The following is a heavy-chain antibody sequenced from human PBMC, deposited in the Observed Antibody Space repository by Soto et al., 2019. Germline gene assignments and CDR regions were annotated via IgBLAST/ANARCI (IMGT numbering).Heavy chain of an antibody. CDR1: GGSLSGYF. V-gene: IGHV4-34*01. J-gene: IGHJ4*02. CDR3: ARQGWDSSYYGDDF. Sequence: LSLTCAVSGGSLSGYFWNWIRQSPEKGLEWIGEISHRGTTTYNPSLKSRVTISIDTSKNQFSLRLTSVTVADTAVYYCARQGWDSSYYGDDFWGQGTLVTVSS. CDR2: ISHRGTT. D-gene: IGHD3-22*01.